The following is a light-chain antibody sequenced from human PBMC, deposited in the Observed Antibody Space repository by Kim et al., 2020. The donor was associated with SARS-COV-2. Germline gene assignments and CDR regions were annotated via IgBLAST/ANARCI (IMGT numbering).Light chain of an antibody. Sequence: SASVGDRVTITWQTSQYIRKYLNWCRQETGRSRKPLIYDASILKTGVPSRFSGSVAGTEYTFTISSLQPEDIATYFCQQFDALPFTFGQGTKLEI. J-gene: IGKJ2*01. CDR3: QQFDALPFT. CDR2: DAS. V-gene: IGKV1-33*01. CDR1: QYIRKY.